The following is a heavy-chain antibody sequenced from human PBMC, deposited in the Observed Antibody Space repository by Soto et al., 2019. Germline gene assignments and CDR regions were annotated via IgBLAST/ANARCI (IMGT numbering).Heavy chain of an antibody. Sequence: PSETLSLTCTVSGGSISSSSYFWGWIRQPPGKGLEWIGSIYYSGSTSYNPSLKSRVTISADRSKNQFSLKLSSVTAADTAVYYCAGDIRSGSYRFDYWGQGTLVTVSS. V-gene: IGHV4-39*07. CDR2: IYYSGST. CDR3: AGDIRSGSYRFDY. CDR1: GGSISSSSYF. J-gene: IGHJ4*02. D-gene: IGHD1-26*01.